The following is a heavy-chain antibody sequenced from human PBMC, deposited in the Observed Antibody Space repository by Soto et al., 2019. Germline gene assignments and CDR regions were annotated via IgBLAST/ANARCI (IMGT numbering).Heavy chain of an antibody. Sequence: QVQLVQSGAEVKKPGASVKVSCKASGYTFTSYYMHWVRQAPGQGLEWMGIINPSGGSTSYAQKFQGRGTRTSDTSTSTVYMELSSLRSEDTAVYYGAREGRHHSKYDGMVVWGQGTTVTVSS. CDR1: GYTFTSYY. V-gene: IGHV1-46*01. D-gene: IGHD4-4*01. CDR2: INPSGGST. J-gene: IGHJ6*01. CDR3: AREGRHHSKYDGMVV.